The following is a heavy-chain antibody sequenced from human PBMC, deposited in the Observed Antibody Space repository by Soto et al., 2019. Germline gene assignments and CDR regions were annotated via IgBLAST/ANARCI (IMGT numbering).Heavy chain of an antibody. CDR1: GFTFSSYG. CDR3: ARDRGAVAGTRYYYGMDV. Sequence: QVQLVESGGGVVQPGRSLRLSCAASGFTFSSYGMHWVRQAPGKGLEWVAVIWYDGTNKYYADSVKGRFTIYRDNFKNTLYLQMNSLRAEYTAVYYCARDRGAVAGTRYYYGMDVCGQGSTVTVSS. J-gene: IGHJ6*02. D-gene: IGHD6-13*01. CDR2: IWYDGTNK. V-gene: IGHV3-33*01.